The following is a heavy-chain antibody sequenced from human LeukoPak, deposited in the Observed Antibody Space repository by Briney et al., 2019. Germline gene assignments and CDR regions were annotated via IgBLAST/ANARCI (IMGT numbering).Heavy chain of an antibody. J-gene: IGHJ4*02. CDR1: GYSFTSYW. CDR2: IDPSDSYT. D-gene: IGHD1-26*01. Sequence: PGESLKISCKGSGYSFTSYWISWVRQMPGKGLEWMGTIDPSDSYTNYSPSFQGHVTISADKSISTAYLQWSSLKASDTAMYYCARTETWELPLFDYWGQGTLVTVSS. CDR3: ARTETWELPLFDY. V-gene: IGHV5-10-1*01.